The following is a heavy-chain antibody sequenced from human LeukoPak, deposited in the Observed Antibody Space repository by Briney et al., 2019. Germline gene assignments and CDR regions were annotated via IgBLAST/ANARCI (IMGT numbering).Heavy chain of an antibody. CDR3: ATCGGSCYGSGAFDI. V-gene: IGHV3-21*01. D-gene: IGHD2-15*01. CDR2: IGISSNKI. CDR1: GFTLRSYT. J-gene: IGHJ3*02. Sequence: GGSLRLSCAASGFTLRSYTMNWVRQAPGKGLEWVSSIGISSNKIYYADSVKGRFTISRDNSKNTLYLQMNSLRAEDTAVYYCATCGGSCYGSGAFDIWGQGTLVTVSS.